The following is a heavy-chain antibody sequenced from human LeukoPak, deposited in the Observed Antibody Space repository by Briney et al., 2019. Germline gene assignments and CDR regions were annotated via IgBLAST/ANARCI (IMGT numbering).Heavy chain of an antibody. CDR1: GGSISSSSYY. CDR2: IYYSGST. CDR3: AREGGGWFDP. D-gene: IGHD3-16*01. Sequence: SETLSLTCTVSGGSISSSSYYWGWIRQPPGKGLEWIGYIYYSGSTNYNPSLKSRVTISVDTSKNQFSLKLSSVTAADTAVYYCAREGGGWFDPWGQGTLVTVSS. J-gene: IGHJ5*02. V-gene: IGHV4-61*01.